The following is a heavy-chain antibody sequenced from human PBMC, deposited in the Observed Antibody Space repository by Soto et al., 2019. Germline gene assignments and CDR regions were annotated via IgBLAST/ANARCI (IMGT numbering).Heavy chain of an antibody. V-gene: IGHV3-48*03. CDR2: IGTSGKTI. J-gene: IGHJ6*02. D-gene: IGHD4-4*01. CDR3: ARDPAIYSGKFDYGLDV. CDR1: GFTFSSYE. Sequence: EVQLVESGGGLVQAGGSLRLFCAVSGFTFSSYEMNWVRQAPGKGLEWVSYIGTSGKTIYYADSVRGRFTIPRDNAKNSLYLQMNSLRAEDTAVYFCARDPAIYSGKFDYGLDVWGRGTTVTVSS.